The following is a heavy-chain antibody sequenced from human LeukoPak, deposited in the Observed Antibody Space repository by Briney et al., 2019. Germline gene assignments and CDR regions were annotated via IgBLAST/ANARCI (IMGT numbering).Heavy chain of an antibody. J-gene: IGHJ4*02. CDR2: IYYNGDT. V-gene: IGHV4-39*01. CDR1: GASISSSSYY. D-gene: IGHD1-26*01. CDR3: ARCRNGYSGSLRALVFGY. Sequence: SETLSLTCIVSGASISSSSYYWGWIRQPPGKGLEWIGSIYYNGDTYYNSSLKSRLTISVDTSKNQFTLKLSSVTAADTAVYYCARCRNGYSGSLRALVFGYWGQGTLVTVSS.